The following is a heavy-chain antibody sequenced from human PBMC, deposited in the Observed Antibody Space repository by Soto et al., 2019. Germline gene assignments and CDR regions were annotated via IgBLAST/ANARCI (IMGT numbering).Heavy chain of an antibody. CDR2: INTDNGDT. V-gene: IGHV1-3*04. Sequence: QVHLVQSGAEVKKPGASVKVSCKASGYSFTNYAIHWVRQAPGQRREWMGWINTDNGDTKYSPKFQGRVTVTRDTSASTAYMDLSSLRSEDTAVYYCARDGLFSIAARVLDYMDVWGKGTTVTVSS. J-gene: IGHJ6*03. CDR3: ARDGLFSIAARVLDYMDV. CDR1: GYSFTNYA. D-gene: IGHD6-6*01.